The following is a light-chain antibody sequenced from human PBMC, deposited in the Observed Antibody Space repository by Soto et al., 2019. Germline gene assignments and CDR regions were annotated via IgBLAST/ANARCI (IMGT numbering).Light chain of an antibody. CDR1: QSIGGNF. J-gene: IGKJ1*01. V-gene: IGKV3-20*01. CDR3: QQYNNWPGT. Sequence: EIVLTQSPGTLSLSPGEGATLSCRASQSIGGNFLAWYQQRRGQAPRLLIHGASNRATGIPDRFSGSGSGKDFTLTITRLEPEDFAVYYCQQYNNWPGTFGQGTKVEIK. CDR2: GAS.